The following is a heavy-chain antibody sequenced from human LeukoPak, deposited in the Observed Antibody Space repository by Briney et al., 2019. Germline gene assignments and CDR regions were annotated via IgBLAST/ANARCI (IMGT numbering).Heavy chain of an antibody. Sequence: GGSLRLSCAASGFDFSNSSIHWVRQAAGKGLEWVGRIRSKAHSYATAYAASVKGRFTISRDDSENTAFLQMNSLKTEDTAVYYCTPLPVEMPSGNWFDPWGQGTLVTVSS. CDR2: IRSKAHSYAT. D-gene: IGHD5-24*01. CDR3: TPLPVEMPSGNWFDP. V-gene: IGHV3-73*01. CDR1: GFDFSNSS. J-gene: IGHJ5*02.